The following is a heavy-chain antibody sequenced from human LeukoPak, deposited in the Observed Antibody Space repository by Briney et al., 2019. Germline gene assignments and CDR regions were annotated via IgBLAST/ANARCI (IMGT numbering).Heavy chain of an antibody. D-gene: IGHD4-23*01. V-gene: IGHV4-4*02. CDR2: IFHSGSS. CDR1: GASIRSSNW. CDR3: LYGGNSGDWVY. J-gene: IGHJ4*02. Sequence: SGTLSLTCAVSGASIRSSNWWSWVRQPPGKGLEWIGEIFHSGSSNYSPSLKSRVAMSADKSKNQFSLNLSSVTAADTAVYYCLYGGNSGDWVYWGQGTLVTVSS.